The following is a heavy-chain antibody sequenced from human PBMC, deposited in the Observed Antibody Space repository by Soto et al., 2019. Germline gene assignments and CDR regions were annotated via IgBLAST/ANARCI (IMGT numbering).Heavy chain of an antibody. CDR1: GGSFSCYY. J-gene: IGHJ4*02. V-gene: IGHV4-34*01. CDR2: VNHGGTS. Sequence: PSETLSLTCAVQGGSFSCYYWDWIRQPPGKGLEWIGEVNHGGTSNYNPSLKSRVTISVDKSKNHFSLKLSSVTAADTAVYYCARGLISGSHYSGGWYYFDSWGQGTHVTVSS. D-gene: IGHD1-26*01. CDR3: ARGLISGSHYSGGWYYFDS.